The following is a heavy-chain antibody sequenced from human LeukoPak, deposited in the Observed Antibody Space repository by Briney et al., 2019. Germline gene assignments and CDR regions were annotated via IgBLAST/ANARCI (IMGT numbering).Heavy chain of an antibody. J-gene: IGHJ4*02. Sequence: GGSMRLSCAASGFTFSSYGMHWDRQVAGNGLEWVAVISYDGSNKYYADSVKGRFTISRDNSKNTLYLQMNSLRAEDTAVYYCAKEGPYSSSWYYFDFWGQGTLVTVSS. D-gene: IGHD6-13*01. CDR1: GFTFSSYG. V-gene: IGHV3-30*18. CDR3: AKEGPYSSSWYYFDF. CDR2: ISYDGSNK.